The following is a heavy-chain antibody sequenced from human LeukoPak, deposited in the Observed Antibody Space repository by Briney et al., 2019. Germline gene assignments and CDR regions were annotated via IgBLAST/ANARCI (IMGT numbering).Heavy chain of an antibody. CDR1: GFTFSSYW. Sequence: GGSLRLSCAASGFTFSSYWMHWVRQAPGKGLVWVSRINSDGSSTSYADSVKGRFTISRDNAKNTLYLQMNSLRAEDTAVYYCARQKYLRGPDVEYFDYWGQGTLVTVSS. CDR3: ARQKYLRGPDVEYFDY. CDR2: INSDGSST. V-gene: IGHV3-74*01. D-gene: IGHD5/OR15-5a*01. J-gene: IGHJ4*02.